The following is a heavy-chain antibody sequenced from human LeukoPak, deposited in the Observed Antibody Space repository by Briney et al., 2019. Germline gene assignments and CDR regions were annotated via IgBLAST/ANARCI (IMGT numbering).Heavy chain of an antibody. CDR1: GGTFSSYT. CDR2: IIPILGIA. J-gene: IGHJ6*03. CDR3: ARDQVGWIQLWSRYYYYMDV. V-gene: IGHV1-69*04. Sequence: ASVKVSCKASGGTFSSYTISWVRQAPGQGLEWMGRIIPILGIANYAQKLQGRVTMTTDTSTSTAYMELRSLRSDDTAVYYCARDQVGWIQLWSRYYYYMDVWGKGTTVTVSS. D-gene: IGHD5-18*01.